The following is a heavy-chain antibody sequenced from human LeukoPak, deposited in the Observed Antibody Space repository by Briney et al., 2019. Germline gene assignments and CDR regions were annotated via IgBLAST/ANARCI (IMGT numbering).Heavy chain of an antibody. CDR2: INTNTGNP. D-gene: IGHD5-18*01. CDR1: GYTFTSYA. CDR3: ARDLGGVDTGRGDY. Sequence: AASVTVSCKASGYTFTSYAINWVRQAPGQGLEWMGWINTNTGNPTYAQGFTGRFVFSLDTSVSTAFLQISSLKAEDTAVYYCARDLGGVDTGRGDYWGQGTLVTDSS. J-gene: IGHJ4*02. V-gene: IGHV7-4-1*02.